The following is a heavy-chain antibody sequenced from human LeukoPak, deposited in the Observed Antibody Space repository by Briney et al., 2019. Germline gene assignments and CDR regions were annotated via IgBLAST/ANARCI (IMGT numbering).Heavy chain of an antibody. CDR1: GGSISSRGYY. V-gene: IGHV4-31*03. D-gene: IGHD3-22*01. Sequence: SQTLSLTCTVSGGSISSRGYYWSWIRQHPGKGLEWIGYIYSSGNTYYSPSLKSRVTISIDTSKNQFSLKLSSVTAADTAVYYCARGRPTTYYYDIGGDFDIWGQGTMVTVSS. J-gene: IGHJ3*02. CDR2: IYSSGNT. CDR3: ARGRPTTYYYDIGGDFDI.